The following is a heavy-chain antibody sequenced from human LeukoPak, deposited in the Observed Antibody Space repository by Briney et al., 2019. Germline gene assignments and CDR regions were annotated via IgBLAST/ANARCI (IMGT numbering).Heavy chain of an antibody. CDR2: INPSGGST. CDR1: GYTFTSYY. D-gene: IGHD2-2*01. CDR3: ARTDCSSTSCYLTGYYYYGMDV. V-gene: IGHV1-46*01. Sequence: ASVKVSCKASGYTFTSYYMHWVRQAPGQGLERMGIINPSGGSTSYAQKFQGRVTMTRDASTSTVYMELSSLRSEDTAVYYCARTDCSSTSCYLTGYYYYGMDVWGQGTTVTVSS. J-gene: IGHJ6*02.